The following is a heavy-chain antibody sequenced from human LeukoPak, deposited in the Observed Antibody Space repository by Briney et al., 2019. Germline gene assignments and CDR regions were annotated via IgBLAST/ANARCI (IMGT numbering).Heavy chain of an antibody. Sequence: GASVKVSCKASGYTLTGYYMHWVRQAPGQGLEWMGWINPNSGGTNYAQKFQGRVTMTRDTSISTAYMELSRLRSDDTAVYYCARDGNWNYPLYYFDYWGQGTLVTVSS. CDR1: GYTLTGYY. D-gene: IGHD1-7*01. J-gene: IGHJ4*02. CDR3: ARDGNWNYPLYYFDY. V-gene: IGHV1-2*02. CDR2: INPNSGGT.